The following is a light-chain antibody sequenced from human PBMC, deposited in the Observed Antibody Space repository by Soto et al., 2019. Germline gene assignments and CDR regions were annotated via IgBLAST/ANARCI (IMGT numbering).Light chain of an antibody. J-gene: IGKJ1*01. Sequence: EIVMTQSPATLSVSPGERATLSCRGSQSVSSNLAWYQQKPGQAPRLLIYGASTRATGIPARFSGSGSGTEFTLTISSLQSEDFAVYYCQQYNIWWTFGQGTKVEIK. CDR2: GAS. CDR3: QQYNIWWT. V-gene: IGKV3-15*01. CDR1: QSVSSN.